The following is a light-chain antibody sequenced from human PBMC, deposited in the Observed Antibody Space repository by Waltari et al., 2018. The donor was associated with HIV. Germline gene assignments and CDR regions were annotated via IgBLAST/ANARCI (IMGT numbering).Light chain of an antibody. Sequence: QLVLTQSPSASASLGASVKLTCTLSSEHSSYVIAWHQQQPKKGPRYLMKLNSDGSHFKGDGIPDRFSGASSGAERYLTISSLQSEDEADYYCQTWGTGTVVFGGGTKLTVL. CDR1: SEHSSYV. V-gene: IGLV4-69*01. J-gene: IGLJ2*01. CDR3: QTWGTGTVV. CDR2: LNSDGSH.